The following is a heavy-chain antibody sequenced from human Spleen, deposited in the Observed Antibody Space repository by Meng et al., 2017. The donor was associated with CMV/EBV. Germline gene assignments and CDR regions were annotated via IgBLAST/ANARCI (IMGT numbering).Heavy chain of an antibody. CDR2: IVPVLGVG. V-gene: IGHV1-69*10. J-gene: IGHJ4*02. CDR1: GGTLSNYA. CDR3: ANQNDFSSGYYIHGY. D-gene: IGHD3-3*01. Sequence: SVKVSCKASGGTLSNYAISWVRQAPGQGPEWMGGIVPVLGVGEYAHKFQGRVTITADKSTTTVYMELSSLRSEDTAVYYCANQNDFSSGYYIHGYWGQGTLVTVSS.